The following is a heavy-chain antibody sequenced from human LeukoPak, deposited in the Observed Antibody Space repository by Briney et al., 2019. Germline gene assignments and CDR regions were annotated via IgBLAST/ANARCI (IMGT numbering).Heavy chain of an antibody. CDR3: AKGLKGCSGSSCYYFFDF. V-gene: IGHV3-23*01. D-gene: IGHD2-15*01. CDR2: ITGSGGDA. CDR1: GFTFSNYA. J-gene: IGHJ4*02. Sequence: LPGGSLRLSCAASGFTFSNYAMNWVRQAPGKGLGWVSSITGSGGDAYYADSVKGRFTISRDNSKNTLDLQMNSLRAEDTAVYYCAKGLKGCSGSSCYYFFDFWGQGALITVSS.